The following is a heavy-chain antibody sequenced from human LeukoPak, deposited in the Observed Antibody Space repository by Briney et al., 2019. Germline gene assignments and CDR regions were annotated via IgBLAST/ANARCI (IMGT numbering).Heavy chain of an antibody. CDR1: GFTFSSYS. Sequence: GSLRLSCAASGFTFSSYSMSWVRQAPRKGLEWVSYITSSGSTKYYADSVKGRFTISRGNAKNSLYLQMNSLRAEDTAVYYCARLRSYGYYYDGMDVWGQGTTFTVSS. CDR2: ITSSGSTK. D-gene: IGHD3-16*01. CDR3: ARLRSYGYYYDGMDV. V-gene: IGHV3-48*04. J-gene: IGHJ6*02.